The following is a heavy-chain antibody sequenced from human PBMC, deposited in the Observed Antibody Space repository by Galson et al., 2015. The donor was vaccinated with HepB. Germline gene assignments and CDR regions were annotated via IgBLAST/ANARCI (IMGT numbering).Heavy chain of an antibody. CDR3: AREGDGDYGFFEY. CDR2: IWDDGTNR. Sequence: LRLSCAASGFTFSSYGIHWVRQAPGKGLEWVAVIWDDGTNRYYGDSVKGRFTISRDNSKKTLYLQMNSLRAEDTAVYYRAREGDGDYGFFEYWGQGTLVTVSS. J-gene: IGHJ4*02. D-gene: IGHD4-17*01. V-gene: IGHV3-33*01. CDR1: GFTFSSYG.